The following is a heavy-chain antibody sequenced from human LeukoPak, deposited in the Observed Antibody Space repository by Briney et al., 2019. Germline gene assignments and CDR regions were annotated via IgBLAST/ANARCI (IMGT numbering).Heavy chain of an antibody. CDR3: ARDVKIMKERWLQLLRYMDV. V-gene: IGHV1-2*02. D-gene: IGHD5-24*01. CDR2: INPNSGGT. CDR1: GGTFSSYA. J-gene: IGHJ6*03. Sequence: GASVKVSCKASGGTFSSYAISWVRQAPGQGLEWMGWINPNSGGTNYAQKFQGRVTMTRDTSISTAYMELSRLRSDDTAVYYCARDVKIMKERWLQLLRYMDVWGKGTTVTVSS.